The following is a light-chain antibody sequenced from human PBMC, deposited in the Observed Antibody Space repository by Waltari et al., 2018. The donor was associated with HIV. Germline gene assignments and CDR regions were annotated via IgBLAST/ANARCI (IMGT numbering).Light chain of an antibody. CDR3: CSYAGSNTFV. J-gene: IGLJ1*01. V-gene: IGLV2-23*03. CDR2: EGG. CDR1: NSDVGSYNL. Sequence: QSALTQPASVSGSPGQSITISCTGTNSDVGSYNLVSWYQQHPGKAPKLMIYEGGKRPSGVSTRFSGSKSGNTASLTISGLQAEDEADYYCCSYAGSNTFVFGTGTKVTVL.